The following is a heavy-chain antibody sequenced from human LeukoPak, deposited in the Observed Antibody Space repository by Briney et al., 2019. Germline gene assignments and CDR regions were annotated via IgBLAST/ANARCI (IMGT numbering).Heavy chain of an antibody. J-gene: IGHJ6*03. Sequence: GGSLRHSCAASGFTLSSDAMSWVRQAPGKGLEWVSVISGSGGGTKYADSVKGRFTISRDNSKNTLYLQMSSLRAEDTAVYYCAKGFRSIDAWGKGTTVTVSS. D-gene: IGHD2-21*01. CDR1: GFTLSSDA. CDR2: ISGSGGGT. V-gene: IGHV3-23*01. CDR3: AKGFRSIDA.